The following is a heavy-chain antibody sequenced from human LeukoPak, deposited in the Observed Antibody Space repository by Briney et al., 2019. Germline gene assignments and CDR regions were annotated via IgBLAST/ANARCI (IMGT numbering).Heavy chain of an antibody. D-gene: IGHD4-23*01. CDR3: ARELYASGNSDY. V-gene: IGHV1-2*06. Sequence: ASVKVSCKASGYTFTGYYMHWARQAPGQGLEWMGRINPNSGGTNYAQKFQGRVTMTRDTSISTAYMELSRLRSDDTAVYYCARELYASGNSDYWGQGTLVTVSS. J-gene: IGHJ4*02. CDR1: GYTFTGYY. CDR2: INPNSGGT.